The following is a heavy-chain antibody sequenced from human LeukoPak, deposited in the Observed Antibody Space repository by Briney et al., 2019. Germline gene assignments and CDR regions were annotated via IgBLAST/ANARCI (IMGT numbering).Heavy chain of an antibody. Sequence: GGSLRLSCAASGFTFSSYAMSWVRQAPGKGLEWVSAISGSGGSTYYADSEKGRFTISRDNSKNTLYLQMNSLRAEDTAVYYCAKVYWNYRGFDYWGQGTLVTVSS. CDR1: GFTFSSYA. J-gene: IGHJ4*02. CDR2: ISGSGGST. V-gene: IGHV3-23*01. D-gene: IGHD1-7*01. CDR3: AKVYWNYRGFDY.